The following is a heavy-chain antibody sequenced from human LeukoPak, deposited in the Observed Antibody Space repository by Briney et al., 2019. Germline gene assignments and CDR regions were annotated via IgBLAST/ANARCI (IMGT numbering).Heavy chain of an antibody. CDR3: ARVVGATIFDY. D-gene: IGHD1-26*01. CDR1: GFTFSAYS. Sequence: GGSLRLSCAASGFTFSAYSINWVRQAPGRGLEWVSSISSSGTYIYYADSVKGRFTISRDNAKNSLYLQMNSLRAEDTAVYYCARVVGATIFDYWGQGTLVTVSS. CDR2: ISSSGTYI. J-gene: IGHJ4*02. V-gene: IGHV3-21*01.